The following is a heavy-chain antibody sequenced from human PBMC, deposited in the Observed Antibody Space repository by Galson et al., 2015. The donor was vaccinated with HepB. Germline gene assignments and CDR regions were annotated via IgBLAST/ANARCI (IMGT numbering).Heavy chain of an antibody. D-gene: IGHD1-26*01. V-gene: IGHV3-30*18. CDR1: GFTFSSYG. Sequence: SLRLSCAASGFTFSSYGMHWVRQAPGKGLEWVAVISYDGSNKYYADSVKGRFTISRDNSKNTLYLQMNSLRAEDTAVYYCAKLAVSGSYPGANLDYWGQGTLVTVSS. CDR3: AKLAVSGSYPGANLDY. CDR2: ISYDGSNK. J-gene: IGHJ4*02.